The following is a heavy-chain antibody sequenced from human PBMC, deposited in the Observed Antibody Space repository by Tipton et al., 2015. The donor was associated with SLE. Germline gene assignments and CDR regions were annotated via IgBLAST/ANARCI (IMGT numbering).Heavy chain of an antibody. CDR1: TYSITSGYY. CDR2: IYHTGNT. D-gene: IGHD3-3*01. CDR3: ARHSTHYDFWSGYLDAFDI. Sequence: TLSLTCAVSTYSITSGYYWGWIRQPPGKGLEWIGSIYHTGNTYYNPSLKSRLSISVDTSKNQFSLNLSSVTATDTAVYYCARHSTHYDFWSGYLDAFDIWGQGTMVTVSS. V-gene: IGHV4-38-2*01. J-gene: IGHJ3*02.